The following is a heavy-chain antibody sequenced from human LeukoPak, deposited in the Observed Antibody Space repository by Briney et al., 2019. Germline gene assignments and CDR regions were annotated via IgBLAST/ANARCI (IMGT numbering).Heavy chain of an antibody. CDR1: GFSFSSYG. V-gene: IGHV3-33*01. D-gene: IGHD3-10*01. Sequence: GGSLRLSCEASGFSFSSYGLHWVRQAPGKGLEWVALIWHDGSNKYYADSVKGRFTISRDNSKNTLHLQMNSLRAEDTAVYYCARDPLSSYYGSGSPPDYWGQGTLVTVSS. CDR3: ARDPLSSYYGSGSPPDY. CDR2: IWHDGSNK. J-gene: IGHJ4*02.